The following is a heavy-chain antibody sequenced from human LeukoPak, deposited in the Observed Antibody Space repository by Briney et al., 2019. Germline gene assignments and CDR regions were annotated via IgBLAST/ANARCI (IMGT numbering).Heavy chain of an antibody. CDR3: ANEIRPNDH. V-gene: IGHV3-23*01. Sequence: PGGSLRLSCAASGFTFSSHAMSWVRQAPGKGLEWVSAISISGGSTYYADSVKGRFTISGDNSKNTLYLQMNSLRPEDTAVYYCANEIRPNDHWGQGTLVTVSS. J-gene: IGHJ4*02. CDR1: GFTFSSHA. CDR2: ISISGGST. D-gene: IGHD4-17*01.